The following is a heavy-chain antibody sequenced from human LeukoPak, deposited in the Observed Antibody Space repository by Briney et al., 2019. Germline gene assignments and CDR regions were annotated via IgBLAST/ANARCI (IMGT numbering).Heavy chain of an antibody. CDR3: GRLRSVPRYDSSGYQLGYFDY. CDR1: GGSFRGYY. J-gene: IGHJ4*02. V-gene: IGHV4-34*01. CDR2: INHRGST. Sequence: SETLSLTCAVYGGSFRGYYWSWIRQPPGEGLEWSGEINHRGSTNHNPSLKRRVTISVDTSQNQFALRLRSVNAADTAVYFCGRLRSVPRYDSSGYQLGYFDYWGQGTLVTVSS. D-gene: IGHD3-22*01.